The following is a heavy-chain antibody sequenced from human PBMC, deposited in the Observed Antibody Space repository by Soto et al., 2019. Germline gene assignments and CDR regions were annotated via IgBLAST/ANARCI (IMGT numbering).Heavy chain of an antibody. D-gene: IGHD2-15*01. CDR2: IIPIFGTA. Sequence: SVKVSCKASGGTFSSYAISWVRQAPGQGLEWMGGIIPIFGTANYAQKFQGRVTITADESTSTAYMELSSLRSEDTAVYYCARDAPQGYCSGGSCSTRPDYYYYGMDVWGQ. CDR3: ARDAPQGYCSGGSCSTRPDYYYYGMDV. CDR1: GGTFSSYA. J-gene: IGHJ6*02. V-gene: IGHV1-69*13.